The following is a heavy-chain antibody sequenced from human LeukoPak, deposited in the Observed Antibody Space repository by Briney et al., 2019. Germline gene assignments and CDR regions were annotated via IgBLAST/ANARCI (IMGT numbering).Heavy chain of an antibody. V-gene: IGHV1-69*04. CDR1: GGTFSSYA. D-gene: IGHD2-21*02. J-gene: IGHJ5*02. CDR3: ARDHYCGGGCIGGWFDP. Sequence: ASVKVSCKASGGTFSSYAISWVRQAPGQGLEWMGRIIPILGIANYAQKFQGRVTITADKSTSTAYMELSSLRSEDTAVYYCARDHYCGGGCIGGWFDPWGQGTLVTVSS. CDR2: IIPILGIA.